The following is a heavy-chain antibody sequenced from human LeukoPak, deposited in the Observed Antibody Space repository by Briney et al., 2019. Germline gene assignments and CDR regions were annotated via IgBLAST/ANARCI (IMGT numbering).Heavy chain of an antibody. Sequence: GRSLRLSCVASGFTFNDYGMHWVRQAPGKGLEWVGVIWADGSDKYYGDSVKGRFSISRDNSKNTLYLQMNSLRAEDTAVYYCARESWDYYFDFWDQGILVTVSS. J-gene: IGHJ4*02. CDR1: GFTFNDYG. CDR2: IWADGSDK. V-gene: IGHV3-33*01. D-gene: IGHD1-26*01. CDR3: ARESWDYYFDF.